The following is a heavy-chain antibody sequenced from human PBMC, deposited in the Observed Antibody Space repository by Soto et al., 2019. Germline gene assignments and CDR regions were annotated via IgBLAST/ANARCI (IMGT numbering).Heavy chain of an antibody. CDR2: INAGNGNT. CDR1: GYTFTSYA. Sequence: ASVKVSCKASGYTFTSYAMHWVRQAPGQRLEWMGWINAGNGNTKYSQKFQGRVTITRDTSASTAYMELSSLRPEDTAVYYCARVQAAPYYYGMDVWGQGTTVTVSS. V-gene: IGHV1-3*01. CDR3: ARVQAAPYYYGMDV. J-gene: IGHJ6*02. D-gene: IGHD6-6*01.